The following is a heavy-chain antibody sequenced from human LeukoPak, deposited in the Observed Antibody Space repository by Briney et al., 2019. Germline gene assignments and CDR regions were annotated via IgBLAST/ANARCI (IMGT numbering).Heavy chain of an antibody. Sequence: PGGSLRLSCAASGFTFSSYGMHWVRQAPGKGLEWVAVISYDGSNKYYADSVKGRFTISRDNSKNTLYLQMNSLRAEDTAVYYCAKAERYFDWLSNKDYYYYGMDVWGQGTTVTVSS. V-gene: IGHV3-30*18. CDR1: GFTFSSYG. CDR3: AKAERYFDWLSNKDYYYYGMDV. D-gene: IGHD3-9*01. J-gene: IGHJ6*02. CDR2: ISYDGSNK.